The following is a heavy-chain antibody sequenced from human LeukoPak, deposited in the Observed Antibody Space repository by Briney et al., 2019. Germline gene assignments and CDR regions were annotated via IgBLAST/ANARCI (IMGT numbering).Heavy chain of an antibody. CDR1: GFAFSRNW. V-gene: IGHV3-7*01. Sequence: GGSLRLSCAASGFAFSRNWMSWVRQAPGKGLEWVANIKQDGSEKYYVDSVKGRFTISRDNAKNSLYLQMNRLRAEDTAVYYCARVSVRGVLPPYFDYWGQGTLVTVSS. J-gene: IGHJ4*02. D-gene: IGHD3-10*01. CDR3: ARVSVRGVLPPYFDY. CDR2: IKQDGSEK.